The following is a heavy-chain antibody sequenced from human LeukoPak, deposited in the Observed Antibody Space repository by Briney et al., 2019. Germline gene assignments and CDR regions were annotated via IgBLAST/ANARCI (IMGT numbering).Heavy chain of an antibody. Sequence: GGSLILSCAASGFTFSSYWVSWVRQAPGKGLEWVANIKQDGSEKYYVDSVQGRFTISRDNAKNSLYLQMNSLRAEDTAVYYCAYCSSTSRCNWFDPWGQGTLVTVSS. CDR3: AYCSSTSRCNWFDP. D-gene: IGHD2-2*01. CDR2: IKQDGSEK. V-gene: IGHV3-7*01. CDR1: GFTFSSYW. J-gene: IGHJ5*02.